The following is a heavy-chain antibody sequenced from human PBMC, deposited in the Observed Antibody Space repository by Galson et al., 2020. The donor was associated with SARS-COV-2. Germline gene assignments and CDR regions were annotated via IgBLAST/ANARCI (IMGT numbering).Heavy chain of an antibody. D-gene: IGHD3-10*01. CDR1: GFTFSSYA. CDR2: ISYDGSNK. Sequence: GGSLRLSCAASGFTFSSYAMHWVRQAPGKGLEWVAVISYDGSNKYYADSVKGRFTISRDNSKNTLYLQMNSLRAEDTAVYYCASLITMDRGVINSWGQGTLVTVSS. V-gene: IGHV3-30*04. CDR3: ASLITMDRGVINS. J-gene: IGHJ4*02.